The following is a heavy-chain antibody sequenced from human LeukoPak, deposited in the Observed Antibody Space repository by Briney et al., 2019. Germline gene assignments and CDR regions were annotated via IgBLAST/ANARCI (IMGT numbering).Heavy chain of an antibody. CDR2: INPNSGGT. J-gene: IGHJ4*02. CDR1: GYTFTSYG. CDR3: ARKYSSGWHIGY. Sequence: ASVKVSCKASGYTFTSYGISWVRQAPGQGLEWMGWINPNSGGTNYAQKFRGRVTMTRDTSISTAYMELSRLRSDDTAVYYCARKYSSGWHIGYWGQGTLVTVSS. V-gene: IGHV1-2*02. D-gene: IGHD6-19*01.